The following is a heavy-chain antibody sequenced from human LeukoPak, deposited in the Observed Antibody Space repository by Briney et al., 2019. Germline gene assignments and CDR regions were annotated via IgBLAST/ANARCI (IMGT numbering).Heavy chain of an antibody. CDR3: ARAVDCSGGSCYLYAFDI. V-gene: IGHV4-59*01. CDR2: IYYSGST. CDR1: GGSISSYY. J-gene: IGHJ3*02. D-gene: IGHD2-15*01. Sequence: SETLSLTCTVSGGSISSYYWSWIRQPPGKGLEWIGYIYYSGSTNYNPSLKSRVTISVDTSKNQFSLKLSSVTAADTAVYYCARAVDCSGGSCYLYAFDIWGQGTMVTVSS.